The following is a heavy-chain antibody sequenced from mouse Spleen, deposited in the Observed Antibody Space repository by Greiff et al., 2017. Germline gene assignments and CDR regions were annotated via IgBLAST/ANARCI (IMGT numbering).Heavy chain of an antibody. Sequence: EVMLVESGGGLVKPGGSLKLSCAASGFTFSSYAMSWVRQSPEKRLEWVAEISSGGSYTYYPDTVTGRFTISRDNAKNTLYLEMSSLRSEDTAMYYCARDKDGYPDYWGQGTTLTVSS. J-gene: IGHJ2*01. V-gene: IGHV5-9-4*01. CDR1: GFTFSSYA. CDR3: ARDKDGYPDY. CDR2: ISSGGSYT. D-gene: IGHD2-3*01.